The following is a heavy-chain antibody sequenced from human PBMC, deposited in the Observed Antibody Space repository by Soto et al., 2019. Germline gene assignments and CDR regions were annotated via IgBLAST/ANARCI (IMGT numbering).Heavy chain of an antibody. CDR2: INHRGST. Sequence: QVQLQQWGAGLLKPSETLSLTCAVYGGSFSGYYWSWIRQPPGKGLEWIGEINHRGSTNYNPTLTGRVTISVDTSKNQVSLKLSSVTAADTAVYYCARAGYSSGWHFDYGGQGTLVTVSS. V-gene: IGHV4-34*01. J-gene: IGHJ4*02. CDR3: ARAGYSSGWHFDY. D-gene: IGHD6-19*01. CDR1: GGSFSGYY.